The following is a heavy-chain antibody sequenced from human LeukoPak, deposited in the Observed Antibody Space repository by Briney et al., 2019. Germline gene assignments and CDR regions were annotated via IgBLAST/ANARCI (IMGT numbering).Heavy chain of an antibody. D-gene: IGHD3-22*01. J-gene: IGHJ6*02. CDR1: GGSISSYY. Sequence: SETLSLTCTVSGGSISSYYWSWIRQPPGKGLEWIGYIYYSGSTNYNPSLKSRVTISVDTSKNQFSLKLSSVTAADTAVYYCARDRGHYYDSSGYYSEGMDVWGQGTTVTVSS. V-gene: IGHV4-59*01. CDR2: IYYSGST. CDR3: ARDRGHYYDSSGYYSEGMDV.